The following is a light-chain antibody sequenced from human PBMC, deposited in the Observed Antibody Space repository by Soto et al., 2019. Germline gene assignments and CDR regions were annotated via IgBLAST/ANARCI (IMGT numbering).Light chain of an antibody. CDR3: QQYETYSVGT. Sequence: DVLLTQSPSALSASLGDRVTITCRASQGLGHFLAWYQHKTGEAPRLLIYHASTLESGVPSRFGGSGSGTEFTLTISRLQPDAVATYYCQQYETYSVGTFGQGTKVEIK. V-gene: IGKV1-5*01. J-gene: IGKJ1*01. CDR1: QGLGHF. CDR2: HAS.